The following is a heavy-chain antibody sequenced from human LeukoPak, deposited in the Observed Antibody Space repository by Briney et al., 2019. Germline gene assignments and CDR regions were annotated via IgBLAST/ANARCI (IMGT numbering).Heavy chain of an antibody. CDR3: AKDRGLQLWFDY. J-gene: IGHJ4*02. CDR1: GFTFDDYA. CDR2: ISGSGGST. V-gene: IGHV3-23*01. D-gene: IGHD5-18*01. Sequence: AGGSLRLSCAASGFTFDDYAMSWVRQAPGKGLEWVSAISGSGGSTYYADSVKGRFTISRDNSKNTLYLQMNSLRAEDTAVYYCAKDRGLQLWFDYWGQGTLVTVSS.